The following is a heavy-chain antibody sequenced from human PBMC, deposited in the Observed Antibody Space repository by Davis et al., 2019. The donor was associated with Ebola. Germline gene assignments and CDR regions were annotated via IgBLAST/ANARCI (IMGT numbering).Heavy chain of an antibody. D-gene: IGHD3-22*01. V-gene: IGHV4-30-2*01. Sequence: PSETLSLTCAVSGGSISSGGYSWSWIRQPPGKGLEWIGYIYHSGSTYYNPSLKSRVTISVDRSKNQFSLKLSSVTAADTAVYYCARANPETYYYDSSGLSFDPWGQGTLVTVSS. CDR2: IYHSGST. CDR1: GGSISSGGYS. CDR3: ARANPETYYYDSSGLSFDP. J-gene: IGHJ5*02.